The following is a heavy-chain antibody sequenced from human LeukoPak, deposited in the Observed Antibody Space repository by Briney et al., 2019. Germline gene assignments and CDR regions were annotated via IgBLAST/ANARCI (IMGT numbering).Heavy chain of an antibody. CDR1: GFTFISFG. Sequence: GGSLRLSCEAPGFTFISFGVHWVRQAPGKGLEWVSVISYDGGNQKYADSVKGRFTISRDNSKNTVYLQLNSLRAEDTAVYYCAKDRRMMSAYYGMDVWGQGTTVVVSS. V-gene: IGHV3-30*18. J-gene: IGHJ6*02. D-gene: IGHD3-16*01. CDR2: ISYDGGNQ. CDR3: AKDRRMMSAYYGMDV.